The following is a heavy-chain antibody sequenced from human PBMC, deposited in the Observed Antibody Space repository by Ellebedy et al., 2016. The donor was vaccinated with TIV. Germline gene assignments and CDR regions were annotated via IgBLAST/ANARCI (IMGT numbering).Heavy chain of an antibody. J-gene: IGHJ4*02. CDR3: ARVDSRVAHDY. Sequence: ASVKVSCKASGYTFTTYAMHWVRQAPGQRLEWMGWINAGNGNTKYSQKFQGRVTITRDTSASTAYMELSSLRSEDTAVYYCARVDSRVAHDYWGQGTLVTVSS. CDR1: GYTFTTYA. D-gene: IGHD2-15*01. V-gene: IGHV1-3*01. CDR2: INAGNGNT.